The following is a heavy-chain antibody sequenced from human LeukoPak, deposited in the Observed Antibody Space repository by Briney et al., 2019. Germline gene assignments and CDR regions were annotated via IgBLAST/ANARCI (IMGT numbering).Heavy chain of an antibody. Sequence: SETLSLTCTVSGGSISSYYWSWIRQPAGKGLEWIGRIYTSGSTNYNPSLKSRVTMSVDTSKNQFSLKLSSVTAADTAVYYCARDGAYYYALDAFDIWGQGTMVTVSS. V-gene: IGHV4-4*07. CDR1: GGSISSYY. CDR3: ARDGAYYYALDAFDI. D-gene: IGHD3-10*01. CDR2: IYTSGST. J-gene: IGHJ3*02.